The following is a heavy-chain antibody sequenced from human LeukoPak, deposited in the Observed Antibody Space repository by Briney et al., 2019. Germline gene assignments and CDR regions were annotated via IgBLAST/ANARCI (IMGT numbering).Heavy chain of an antibody. D-gene: IGHD2-8*02. Sequence: GGSLRLSCAASGFTFSSYGMSWVRQAPGRGLQWVASMKGDGSHIYYVDSVKGRFTISRDNAKSSLYLQMNSLRAEDTAVYYCARLFGGVTTYDYWGQGALVTVSS. J-gene: IGHJ4*02. CDR1: GFTFSSYG. CDR3: ARLFGGVTTYDY. V-gene: IGHV3-7*01. CDR2: MKGDGSHI.